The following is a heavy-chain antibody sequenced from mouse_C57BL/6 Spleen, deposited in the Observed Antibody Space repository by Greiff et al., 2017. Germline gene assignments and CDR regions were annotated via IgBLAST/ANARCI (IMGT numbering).Heavy chain of an antibody. CDR2: IWSGGST. V-gene: IGHV2-2*01. CDR1: GFSLTSYG. D-gene: IGHD2-1*01. Sequence: QVQLKESGPGLVQPSQSLSITCTVSGFSLTSYGVHWVRQSPGKGLEWLGVIWSGGSTDYNAAFISRLSISKDNSKSQVFFKMNSLQADDTAIYYCARSYGNPSMDDWGQGTSGTVSS. CDR3: ARSYGNPSMDD. J-gene: IGHJ4*01.